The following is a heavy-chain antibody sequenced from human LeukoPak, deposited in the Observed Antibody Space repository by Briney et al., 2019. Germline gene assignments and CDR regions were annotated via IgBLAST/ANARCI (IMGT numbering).Heavy chain of an antibody. CDR3: ARYGIAVAGYHY. CDR1: GYTFTGYY. J-gene: IGHJ4*02. D-gene: IGHD6-19*01. V-gene: IGHV1-2*02. CDR2: INPNSGGT. Sequence: ASVKVSCKASGYTFTGYYMHWVRQAPGQGLEWMGWINPNSGGTNYAQKFQGRVTMTRDTSISTAYMELSRLRSDDTAVYYCARYGIAVAGYHYWSQGTLVTVSS.